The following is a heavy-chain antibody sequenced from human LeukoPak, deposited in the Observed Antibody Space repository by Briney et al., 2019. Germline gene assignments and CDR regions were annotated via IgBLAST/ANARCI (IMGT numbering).Heavy chain of an antibody. CDR1: GYSFTRYG. J-gene: IGHJ4*02. Sequence: ASVKVAGKASGYSFTRYGIRGERHAPEQGLKWRGGMSAYNCNTNYAQKLQGRVTMTTDKSTSTAYMQLRSLRSDDTAVYYCAIYSGPDLGFDYWGQGTMVTVSS. V-gene: IGHV1-18*04. D-gene: IGHD5-12*01. CDR2: MSAYNCNT. CDR3: AIYSGPDLGFDY.